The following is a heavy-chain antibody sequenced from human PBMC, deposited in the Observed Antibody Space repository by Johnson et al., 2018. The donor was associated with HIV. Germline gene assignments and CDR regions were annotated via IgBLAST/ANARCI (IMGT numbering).Heavy chain of an antibody. V-gene: IGHV3-30*04. CDR1: GFAFSSYA. CDR3: ARDSISCYSCAFDM. Sequence: VQLVESGGGLIQPGRSLTLSCAASGFAFSSYALHWVRQAPGKGLEWVAVISYDGKDKYYADSVKGRFTSSRDNSKNTLYLQMNSLRPEDTAVYFCARDSISCYSCAFDMWGQGTMVTVSS. CDR2: ISYDGKDK. D-gene: IGHD2-2*01. J-gene: IGHJ3*02.